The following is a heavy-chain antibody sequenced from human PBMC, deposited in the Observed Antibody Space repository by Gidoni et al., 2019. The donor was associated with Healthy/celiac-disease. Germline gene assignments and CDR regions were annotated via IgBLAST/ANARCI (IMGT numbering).Heavy chain of an antibody. V-gene: IGHV4-34*01. CDR2: INHSGST. CDR1: GGSFSGYY. D-gene: IGHD6-19*01. J-gene: IGHJ3*02. Sequence: QVQLQQWGAGLLKPSETLSLPCAVYGGSFSGYYWSWIRQPPGKGLEWIGEINHSGSTNYNPSLKSRVTISVDTSKNQFSLKLSSVTAADTAVYYCARRGDSSGWYERDAFDIWGQGTMVTVSS. CDR3: ARRGDSSGWYERDAFDI.